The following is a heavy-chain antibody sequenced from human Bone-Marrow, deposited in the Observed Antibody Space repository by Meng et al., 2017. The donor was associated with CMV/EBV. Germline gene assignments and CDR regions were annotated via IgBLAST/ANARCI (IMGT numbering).Heavy chain of an antibody. V-gene: IGHV4-4*07. CDR2: IYTSGST. J-gene: IGHJ5*02. CDR3: ARGPPLGIAVAGSWFDP. Sequence: QVQRRGPGQGRVNPSENRSLTCTVSGGSISSYYWSWIRQPAGKGLEWIGRIYTSGSTNYHPSLKSRVTMSVDTSKNQFSLKLSSVTAADTAVYYCARGPPLGIAVAGSWFDPWGQGTLVTVSS. D-gene: IGHD6-19*01. CDR1: GGSISSYY.